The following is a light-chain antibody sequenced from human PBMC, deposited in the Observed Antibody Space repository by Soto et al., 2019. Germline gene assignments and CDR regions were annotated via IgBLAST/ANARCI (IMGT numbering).Light chain of an antibody. CDR2: GAS. Sequence: EIVLTQSPGTLSLSPGERATLSCRASQSVSSSYLAWYQQKPGQAPRLLIYGASSRATGIPDRFSGSGSGTDFTLTISRLEPEDFAVYYCQQYGSSQTWTFGQWTKVEIK. CDR1: QSVSSSY. V-gene: IGKV3-20*01. CDR3: QQYGSSQTWT. J-gene: IGKJ1*01.